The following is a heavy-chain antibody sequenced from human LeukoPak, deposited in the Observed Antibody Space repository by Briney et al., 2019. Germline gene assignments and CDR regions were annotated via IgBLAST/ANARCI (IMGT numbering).Heavy chain of an antibody. V-gene: IGHV4-59*08. CDR3: ARRLERHSGGHLDY. CDR2: IYYSGSI. CDR1: GGSMSNYY. D-gene: IGHD1-1*01. J-gene: IGHJ4*02. Sequence: SETLSLTCTVSGGSMSNYYWSWIRQPPGKGLEWIGYIYYSGSINYNPSLKSRVTISIDTSKNQFSLKLSSVTAADTAVYYCARRLERHSGGHLDYWGQGTLVTVSS.